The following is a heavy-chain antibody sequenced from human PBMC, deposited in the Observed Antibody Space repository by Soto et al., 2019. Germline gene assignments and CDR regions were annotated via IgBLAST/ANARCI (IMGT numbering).Heavy chain of an antibody. CDR1: GGSISSYY. J-gene: IGHJ4*02. CDR3: ATIPIVGTKPYYFNS. D-gene: IGHD1-1*01. Sequence: PSETLSLTCTVSGGSISSYYWSWIRQPPGKGLEWIGYIYYSGSTNYNPSLKSRITISVDTSTNQFSLRLSSVTAADTAVYYCATIPIVGTKPYYFNSWGQGTLVTVSS. V-gene: IGHV4-59*01. CDR2: IYYSGST.